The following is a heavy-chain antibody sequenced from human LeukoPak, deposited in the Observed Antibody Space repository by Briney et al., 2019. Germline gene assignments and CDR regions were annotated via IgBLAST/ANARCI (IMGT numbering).Heavy chain of an antibody. D-gene: IGHD3-16*01. CDR1: GFTFSSYG. CDR2: ITPDGSGT. V-gene: IGHV3-74*01. Sequence: PGGSLRLSCAASGFTFSSYGMHWVRQAPGKGLAWVSRITPDGSGTSYADSVKGRFTISRDNAKNTLYLQMNSLRPEDTAVYYCARDLGWGQGTMVTVSS. CDR3: ARDLG. J-gene: IGHJ3*01.